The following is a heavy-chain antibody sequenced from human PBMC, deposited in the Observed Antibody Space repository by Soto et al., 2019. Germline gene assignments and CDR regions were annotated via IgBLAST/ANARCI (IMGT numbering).Heavy chain of an antibody. Sequence: SETLSLTCTVSGGSVSSGSYYWSWIRQPPGKGLEWIGYIYYSGSTNYNPSLKSRVTISVDTSKNQFSLKLSSVTAADTAVYYCARGILYYVSPNAFDIWGQGTMVTVSS. CDR2: IYYSGST. J-gene: IGHJ3*02. CDR1: GGSVSSGSYY. CDR3: ARGILYYVSPNAFDI. D-gene: IGHD2-8*01. V-gene: IGHV4-61*01.